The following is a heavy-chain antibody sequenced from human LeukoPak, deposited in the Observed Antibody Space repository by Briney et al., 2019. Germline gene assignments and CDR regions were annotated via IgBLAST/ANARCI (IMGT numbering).Heavy chain of an antibody. J-gene: IGHJ3*02. D-gene: IGHD3-22*01. CDR2: IYYSGST. Sequence: SETLSLTCTVSGGSISSSSYYWGWIRQPPGKGLEWIGSIYYSGSTYYNPSLKSRVTISVDTSKNQFSLKLSSVTAADTAVYYCARPGYYYDSSGLTHTFDIWGQGTMVTVSS. CDR1: GGSISSSSYY. CDR3: ARPGYYYDSSGLTHTFDI. V-gene: IGHV4-39*07.